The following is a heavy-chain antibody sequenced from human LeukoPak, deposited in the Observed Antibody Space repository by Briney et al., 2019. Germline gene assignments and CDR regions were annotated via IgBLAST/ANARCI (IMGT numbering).Heavy chain of an antibody. Sequence: GGSLRLSCVASGFTFNTFAMIWVRQPPGKGLEWVSSIFQGGGEIHYADSVRGRFTISRDNSKNTLFLQMNSLRAEDTAVYYCARRGCSGYDLPGDAFDIWGQGTMVTVSS. J-gene: IGHJ3*02. CDR2: IFQGGGEI. CDR3: ARRGCSGYDLPGDAFDI. D-gene: IGHD5-12*01. V-gene: IGHV3-23*01. CDR1: GFTFNTFA.